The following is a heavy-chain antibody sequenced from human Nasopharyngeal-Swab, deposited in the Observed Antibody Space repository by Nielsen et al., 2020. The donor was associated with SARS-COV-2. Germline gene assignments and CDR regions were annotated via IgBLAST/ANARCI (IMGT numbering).Heavy chain of an antibody. V-gene: IGHV7-4-1*02. CDR2: INTNTGNP. CDR1: GYTFNSYA. CDR3: ARSRSTIVMAGSDY. J-gene: IGHJ4*02. D-gene: IGHD6-19*01. Sequence: ASVKVSCKASGYTFNSYAIHWVRQAPGQGPEWMGWINTNTGNPTYGQGFTGRFVFSLDTSVSTAYLQISSLKADDTAVYYCARSRSTIVMAGSDYWGQGTLVTVCS.